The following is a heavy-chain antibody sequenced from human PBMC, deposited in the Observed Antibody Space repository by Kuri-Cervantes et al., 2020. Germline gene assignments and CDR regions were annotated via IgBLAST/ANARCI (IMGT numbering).Heavy chain of an antibody. J-gene: IGHJ4*02. V-gene: IGHV3-23*01. CDR1: GLTFSTYA. CDR3: ARTSTWTRFDS. Sequence: GGSLRLSCAASGLTFSTYAMSWVRQAPGKGLEWVSGISGNGGTTYYADSVKGRFTISRDNSKNTLFMQMNSLRADDTAVYYCARTSTWTRFDSWGQGILVTVSS. CDR2: ISGNGGTT. D-gene: IGHD1/OR15-1a*01.